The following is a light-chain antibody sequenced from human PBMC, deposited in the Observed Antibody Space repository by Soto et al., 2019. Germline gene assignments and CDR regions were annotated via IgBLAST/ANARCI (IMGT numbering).Light chain of an antibody. CDR2: EVN. CDR1: SSDVGGYNY. CDR3: TSYEGGNNV. Sequence: QSVLTQPPSASGSPGQSVTISCTGTSSDVGGYNYVSWYQQYPGKVPERMVYEVNHRPSGVPDRFSGSKSGNTASLTVSGLQAEDEADYYCTSYEGGNNVFGTGSKVTVL. J-gene: IGLJ1*01. V-gene: IGLV2-8*01.